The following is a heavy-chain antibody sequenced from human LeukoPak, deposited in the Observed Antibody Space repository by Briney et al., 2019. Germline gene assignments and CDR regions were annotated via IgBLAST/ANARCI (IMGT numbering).Heavy chain of an antibody. D-gene: IGHD3-16*02. V-gene: IGHV3-7*01. CDR1: GFTFSSYW. CDR2: IKQDGSEK. J-gene: IGHJ4*02. Sequence: QTGGSLRLSCAASGFTFSSYWMSWVRQAPGKGLEWVANIKQDGSEKYYVDSVKGRFTISRDNAKNSLYLQMNSLRAEDTAVYYCARDSGSIGGVIVYFDYWGQGTLVTVSS. CDR3: ARDSGSIGGVIVYFDY.